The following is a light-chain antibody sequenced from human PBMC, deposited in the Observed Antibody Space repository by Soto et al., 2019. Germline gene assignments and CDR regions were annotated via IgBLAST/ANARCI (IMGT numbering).Light chain of an antibody. CDR2: AAS. CDR3: QKYSSVPI. Sequence: DIQMTQSPTSLSASVGDRVTITCRASQGIRNFVAWYQQKPGKAPKLLIYAASNLESGVPSRFSGSGSGTDFTLTINGLQPEDVATYSCQKYSSVPIFGPGTKVEIE. CDR1: QGIRNF. J-gene: IGKJ3*01. V-gene: IGKV1-27*01.